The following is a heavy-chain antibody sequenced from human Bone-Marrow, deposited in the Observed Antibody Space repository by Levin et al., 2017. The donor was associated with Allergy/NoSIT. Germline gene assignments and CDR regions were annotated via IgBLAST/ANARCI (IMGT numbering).Heavy chain of an antibody. CDR1: GFTFSSYD. CDR3: AREVPDSETADWYLDF. D-gene: IGHD1-26*01. Sequence: GGSLRLSCAASGFTFSSYDFHWVRQVTGKGLEWLSGIGVGGDTYYPDSVKGRFTMSRENAKNSLYLQMNSLRAGDTAVYYCAREVPDSETADWYLDFWGRGTLVTVSS. CDR2: IGVGGDT. V-gene: IGHV3-13*01. J-gene: IGHJ2*01.